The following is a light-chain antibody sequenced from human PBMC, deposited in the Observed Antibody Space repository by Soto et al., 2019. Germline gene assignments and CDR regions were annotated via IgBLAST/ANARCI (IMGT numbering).Light chain of an antibody. J-gene: IGKJ4*01. Sequence: DIQMTQSPSSVSASIGDRVTISCRASQSIYKWLVWYQQKPGKAPKLPIYAAPSLKSGVHARFSGSGQGTDFTFTIRSLQPEDSGTCYCQQDDSFPLTLGGGTEVAI. V-gene: IGKV1-12*01. CDR2: AAP. CDR1: QSIYKW. CDR3: QQDDSFPLT.